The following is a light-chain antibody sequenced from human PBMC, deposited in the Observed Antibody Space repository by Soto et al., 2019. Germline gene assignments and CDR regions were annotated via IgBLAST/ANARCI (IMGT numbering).Light chain of an antibody. CDR3: QQYGSSLFT. CDR1: QSVSNNY. CDR2: GSS. J-gene: IGKJ3*01. V-gene: IGKV3-20*01. Sequence: EVVLTQSPGTLSLSPGERASLSCRASQSVSNNYLAWYQQKPGQSPKLLIFGSSDRATGIPDRFSGSGSGTDLTLPIRGLEPEDFAVYYCQQYGSSLFTFGPGTKVDIK.